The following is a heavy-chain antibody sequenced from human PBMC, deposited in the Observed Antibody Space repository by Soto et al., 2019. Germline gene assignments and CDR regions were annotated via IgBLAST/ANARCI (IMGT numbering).Heavy chain of an antibody. Sequence: QVQLVQSGAEVKKPGASVKVSCKASGYTFTGYYMHWVRQAPGQGLEWMGWINPNSGGTKYAKKFQGWVTMTRDTSISTAYMELRRLRSDDTAVYFCASDIGSGPQYYFDYWGQGTLVTVSS. CDR3: ASDIGSGPQYYFDY. CDR2: INPNSGGT. J-gene: IGHJ4*02. D-gene: IGHD6-19*01. CDR1: GYTFTGYY. V-gene: IGHV1-2*04.